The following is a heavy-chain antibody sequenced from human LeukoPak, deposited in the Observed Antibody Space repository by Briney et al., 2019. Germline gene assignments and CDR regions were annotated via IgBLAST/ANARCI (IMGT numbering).Heavy chain of an antibody. J-gene: IGHJ4*02. CDR3: ARRTAAGSYFDY. D-gene: IGHD6-13*01. CDR1: GGSISSYY. V-gene: IGHV4-59*08. CDR2: IYYSGST. Sequence: PSETLSLTCTVSGGSISSYYWSWIRQSPGKGLEWIGYIYYSGSTNYNPSLKSRVTISVDTSKNQFSLKLSSVTAADTAVYYCARRTAAGSYFDYWGQGTLVTVSS.